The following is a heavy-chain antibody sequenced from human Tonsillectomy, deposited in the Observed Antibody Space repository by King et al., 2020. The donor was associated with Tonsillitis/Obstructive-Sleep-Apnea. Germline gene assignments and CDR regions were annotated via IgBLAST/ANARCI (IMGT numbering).Heavy chain of an antibody. J-gene: IGHJ4*02. CDR1: GGSISSSSYY. V-gene: IGHV4-39*01. CDR3: ARQVGCSSTSCYNPRYYFGY. D-gene: IGHD2-2*02. Sequence: LQLQESGPGLVKPSETLSLTCTVSGGSISSSSYYWGWIRQPPGKGLEWIGTIYYSGGTYYNPSLKSRVTISVDTSKNQFSLKLSSVTAADTAVYYCARQVGCSSTSCYNPRYYFGYWGQGTLVTVSS. CDR2: IYYSGGT.